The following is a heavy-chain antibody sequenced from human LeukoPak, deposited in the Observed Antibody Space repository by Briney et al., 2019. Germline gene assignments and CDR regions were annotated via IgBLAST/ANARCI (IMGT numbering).Heavy chain of an antibody. V-gene: IGHV1-8*01. CDR3: ARVRGVIITDYYYYGMDV. D-gene: IGHD3-10*01. Sequence: GASVKVSCKASGYTFTSYDINWVRQATGQGLEWMGWMNPNSGNTGYAQKFQGRVTMTRNTSISTAYMELSSLRSEDTAVYYCARVRGVIITDYYYYGMDVWGQGTTVTVSS. J-gene: IGHJ6*02. CDR1: GYTFTSYD. CDR2: MNPNSGNT.